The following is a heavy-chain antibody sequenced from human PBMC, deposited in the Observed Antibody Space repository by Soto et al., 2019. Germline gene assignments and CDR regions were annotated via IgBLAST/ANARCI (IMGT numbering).Heavy chain of an antibody. CDR3: AKLLPIPYYYGSSEGSGADFDY. CDR2: ISGSGGST. V-gene: IGHV3-23*01. Sequence: GGSLRLSCAASGFTFSSYAMSWVRQAPGKGLEWVSAISGSGGSTYYADSVKGRFTISRDNSKNTLYLQMNSLRAEDTAVYYCAKLLPIPYYYGSSEGSGADFDYWGQGTLVTVSS. J-gene: IGHJ4*02. CDR1: GFTFSSYA. D-gene: IGHD3-22*01.